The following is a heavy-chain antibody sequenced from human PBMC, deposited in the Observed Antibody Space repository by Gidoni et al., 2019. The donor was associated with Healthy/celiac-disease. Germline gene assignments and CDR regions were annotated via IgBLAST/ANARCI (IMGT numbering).Heavy chain of an antibody. CDR2: INHSGST. V-gene: IGHV4-34*01. J-gene: IGHJ6*02. Sequence: QVQLQQWGAGLLKPSETLSLTCAVYGGSFSGYYWSWIRQPPGKGLEWIGEINHSGSTNYNPSLKSRVTISVDTSKNQFSLKLSSMTAADTAVYYCARVRVAAALNSRYYYYYGMDVWGQGTTVTVSS. CDR3: ARVRVAAALNSRYYYYYGMDV. D-gene: IGHD6-13*01. CDR1: GGSFSGYY.